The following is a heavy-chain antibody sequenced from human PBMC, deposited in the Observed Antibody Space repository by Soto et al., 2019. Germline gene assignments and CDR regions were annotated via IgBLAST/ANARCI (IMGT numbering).Heavy chain of an antibody. CDR3: AKGDRYTIFGVVTPLFSYYYGMDV. CDR1: GFTFSSYG. Sequence: GGYLILSCAASGFTFSSYGMHWVRQAPGKGLEWVAVISYDGSNKYYADSVKGRFTICRDNSKNTLYLQMNSLRAEDTAVYYCAKGDRYTIFGVVTPLFSYYYGMDVWGQGTTVTVSS. D-gene: IGHD3-3*01. V-gene: IGHV3-30*18. J-gene: IGHJ6*02. CDR2: ISYDGSNK.